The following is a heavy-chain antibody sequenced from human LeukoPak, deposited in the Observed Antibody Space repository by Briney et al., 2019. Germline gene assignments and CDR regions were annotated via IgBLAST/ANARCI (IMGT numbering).Heavy chain of an antibody. CDR2: IYSGGCT. Sequence: GWSLRLSCAASGFTVSSNYMSWVRQAPGKGLEWVSVIYSGGCTYYADSVKGRFTISRDNSKNTLYLQMNSLRAEDTAVYYCARADDYGDSLDYWGQGTLVTVSS. J-gene: IGHJ4*02. CDR1: GFTVSSNY. D-gene: IGHD4-17*01. CDR3: ARADDYGDSLDY. V-gene: IGHV3-53*01.